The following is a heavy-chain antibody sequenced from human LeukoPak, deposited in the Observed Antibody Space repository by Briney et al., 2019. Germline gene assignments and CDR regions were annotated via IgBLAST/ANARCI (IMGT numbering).Heavy chain of an antibody. Sequence: ASVKVSCKASGYTFTSYGISWVRQAPGQGLEWMGWISAYNGNTNYAQKLQGRVTMTTDTSTSTAYMELRSLRSDDTAVYYCARAIVGATDYYYYYYMDVWGKGTRSPSP. D-gene: IGHD1-26*01. J-gene: IGHJ6*03. CDR3: ARAIVGATDYYYYYYMDV. CDR1: GYTFTSYG. CDR2: ISAYNGNT. V-gene: IGHV1-18*01.